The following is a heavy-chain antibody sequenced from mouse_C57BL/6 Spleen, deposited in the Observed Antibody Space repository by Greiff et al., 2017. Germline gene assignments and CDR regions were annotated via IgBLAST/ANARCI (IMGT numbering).Heavy chain of an antibody. CDR1: GYTFTSYW. Sequence: VQLQQPGAELVRPGSSVKLSCKASGYTFTSYWLDWVKQRPGKGLEWIGNIYPSDSETHYNQKFKDKATMTVDKSSSTAYMQLSSLTSEASAVSDCAIETKGSSYVAYWGQGTLVTVSA. J-gene: IGHJ3*01. CDR2: IYPSDSET. CDR3: AIETKGSSYVAY. D-gene: IGHD1-1*01. V-gene: IGHV1-61*01.